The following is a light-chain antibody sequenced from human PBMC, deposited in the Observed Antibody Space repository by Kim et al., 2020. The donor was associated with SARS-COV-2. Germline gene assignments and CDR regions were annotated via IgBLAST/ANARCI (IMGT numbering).Light chain of an antibody. V-gene: IGLV2-14*03. CDR1: GSDIGTYNY. CDR2: DVS. CDR3: SSYSSSSIYVV. J-gene: IGLJ2*01. Sequence: QSALTQPASVSGSPGQSITISCTGTGSDIGTYNYVSWYQRHPGQAPKLIIFDVSNRPSGVSNRFSGSMSANTASLTISGLQAEDEAHYYCSSYSSSSIYVVFGGGTQLTVL.